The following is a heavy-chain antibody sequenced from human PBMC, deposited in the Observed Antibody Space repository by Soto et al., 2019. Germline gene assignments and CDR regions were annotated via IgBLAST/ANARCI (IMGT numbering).Heavy chain of an antibody. D-gene: IGHD6-6*01. CDR2: IYRNDDK. CDR1: GFSLSNSGVG. CDR3: AHSGIAARPVY. J-gene: IGHJ4*02. V-gene: IGHV2-5*01. Sequence: QITLKESGPTLVKPTQTLTLTCTFSGFSLSNSGVGVGWIRHPPGKALEWLALIYRNDDKRYSPSLKSRLTTPKDTSKTQVVLTMTNMDPVDTATYYCAHSGIAARPVYWGQGTLVTVSS.